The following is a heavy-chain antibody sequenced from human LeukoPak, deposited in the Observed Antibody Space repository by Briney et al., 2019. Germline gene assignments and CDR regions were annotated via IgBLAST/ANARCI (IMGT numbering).Heavy chain of an antibody. D-gene: IGHD3-22*01. J-gene: IGHJ4*02. V-gene: IGHV3-74*01. CDR3: ARDLTGPYDH. CDR2: INVEGNYI. CDR1: GFTVGRYW. Sequence: GGSLRLSCAASGFTVGRYWMHWVRQAPGKGLVWVARINVEGNYIDYAESVKGRFTISRDSAMNTLYLQMNSVRAEDTAVYSCARDLTGPYDHWGQGTLVTVSS.